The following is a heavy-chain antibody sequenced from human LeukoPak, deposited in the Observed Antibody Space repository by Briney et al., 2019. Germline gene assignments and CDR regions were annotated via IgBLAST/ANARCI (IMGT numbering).Heavy chain of an antibody. CDR1: GFTFSSYW. D-gene: IGHD3-3*02. V-gene: IGHV3-7*01. CDR3: AVSTVDDAFDI. J-gene: IGHJ3*02. Sequence: GSLRLSCAASGFTFSSYWMTWVRQAPGKGLEWVANIKPDGSEKYYVDSVKGRFTISRDNAKNSLYLQMNSLRAEDTAVYYCAVSTVDDAFDIWGQGTMVTVSS. CDR2: IKPDGSEK.